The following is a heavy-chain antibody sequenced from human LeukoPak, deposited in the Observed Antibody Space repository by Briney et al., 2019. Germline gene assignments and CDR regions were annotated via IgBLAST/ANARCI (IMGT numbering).Heavy chain of an antibody. V-gene: IGHV6-1*01. CDR1: GDSVSSNSAA. D-gene: IGHD1-14*01. J-gene: IGHJ5*01. CDR2: TYYRSKWYN. CDR3: AREEQEPRNWSDY. Sequence: SQTLSLTSAISGDSVSSNSAAWNWIRQSPSRGFEWLGRTYYRSKWYNDYAVSVKSRITINPDTTNNQFSLQLNSVTPEDTAVYYCAREEQEPRNWSDYWGQGTLVTVSS.